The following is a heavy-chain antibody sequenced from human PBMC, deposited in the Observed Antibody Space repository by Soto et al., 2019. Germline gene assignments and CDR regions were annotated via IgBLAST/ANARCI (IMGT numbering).Heavy chain of an antibody. CDR1: GFTFSNAW. V-gene: IGHV3-15*07. CDR3: TTVYDFWSGYRDY. D-gene: IGHD3-3*01. CDR2: IKSKSDGGTT. J-gene: IGHJ4*02. Sequence: GGSLRLSCAASGFTFSNAWMNWVRQAPGKGLEWVGRIKSKSDGGTTDYAAHVKGRFTISRDDSKNTLYLQMNSLKTEDTAVYYCTTVYDFWSGYRDYWGQGTLVTVSS.